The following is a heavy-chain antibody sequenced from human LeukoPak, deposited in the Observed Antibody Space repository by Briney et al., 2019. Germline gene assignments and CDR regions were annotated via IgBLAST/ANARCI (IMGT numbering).Heavy chain of an antibody. V-gene: IGHV4-39*07. CDR2: IYYSGST. CDR3: ARGTGRSAFYDFWSGWDAFDI. J-gene: IGHJ3*02. D-gene: IGHD3-3*01. Sequence: KPSETLSLTCTVSGGSISSSSYYWGWIRQPPGKGLEWIGSIYYSGSTYYNPSLKSRVTISVDTSKNQFSLKLSSVTAADTAVYYCARGTGRSAFYDFWSGWDAFDIWGQGTMVTVSS. CDR1: GGSISSSSYY.